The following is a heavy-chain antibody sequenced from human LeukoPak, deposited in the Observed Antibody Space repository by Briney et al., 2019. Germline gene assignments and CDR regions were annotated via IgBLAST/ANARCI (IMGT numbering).Heavy chain of an antibody. J-gene: IGHJ4*02. CDR3: ARELRFLEWRTIDY. CDR1: GFTFSSYA. D-gene: IGHD3-3*01. V-gene: IGHV3-23*01. Sequence: SGGSLRLSCAASGFTFSSYAMSWVRQAPGKGLEWVSAISGSGGSTYYADSVKGRFTISRDNSKNTLYLQMNSLRAEDTAVYYCARELRFLEWRTIDYWGQGTLVTVSS. CDR2: ISGSGGST.